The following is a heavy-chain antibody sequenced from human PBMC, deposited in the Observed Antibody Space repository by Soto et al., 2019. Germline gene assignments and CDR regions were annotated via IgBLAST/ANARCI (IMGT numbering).Heavy chain of an antibody. V-gene: IGHV3-30*18. J-gene: IGHJ4*02. CDR3: AKSYWPSINAVLTSAIDH. Sequence: ESVGGVVQPGRSLRLSCAASGFTFNSYGMYWIRQAPGKGLEWVAGLAYHGRNEYYAHSVKGRFTTSRDNSNSTLFLQMNSLRPEDTAVYYCAKSYWPSINAVLTSAIDHWGRGTLVTVPS. CDR1: GFTFNSYG. CDR2: LAYHGRNE. D-gene: IGHD2-2*01.